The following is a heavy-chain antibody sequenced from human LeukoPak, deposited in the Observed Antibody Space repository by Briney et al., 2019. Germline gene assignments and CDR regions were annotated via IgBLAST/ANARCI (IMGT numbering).Heavy chain of an antibody. CDR3: ARVQAECSGGSCYYNY. D-gene: IGHD2-15*01. CDR2: INPNSGGT. Sequence: VASVRVSCKASGYTFTGYYMHWVRQAPGQGLEWMGWINPNSGGTNYAQRFQGRVTMTRDTSISTAYMELSRPRSDDTAVYYCARVQAECSGGSCYYNYWGQGTLVTVSS. CDR1: GYTFTGYY. V-gene: IGHV1-2*02. J-gene: IGHJ4*02.